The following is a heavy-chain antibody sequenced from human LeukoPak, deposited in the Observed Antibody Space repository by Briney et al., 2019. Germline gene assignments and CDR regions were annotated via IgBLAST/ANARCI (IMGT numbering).Heavy chain of an antibody. CDR1: GFTFSSYG. CDR3: AKDRGGDSFSLDY. Sequence: PGRSLRLSCAASGFTFSSYGMHWVRQAPGKGLEWVAVIWYGGSNKYYADSVKGRFTISRDNSKNTLYLQMNSLRAEDTAVYYCAKDRGGDSFSLDYWGQGTLVTV. D-gene: IGHD2-21*01. V-gene: IGHV3-30*18. CDR2: IWYGGSNK. J-gene: IGHJ4*02.